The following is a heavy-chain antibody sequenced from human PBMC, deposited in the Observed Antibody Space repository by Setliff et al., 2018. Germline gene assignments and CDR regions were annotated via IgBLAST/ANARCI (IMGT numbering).Heavy chain of an antibody. Sequence: GSLRLSCAASGFTFSTHGMHWVRQAPGKGLEWVAVIWYDGTNEYYADSVKGRFTISRDNSKNTLYLQMNSLRAEDTAVYYCGKGRTAMVTGLDYWGQGTLVTVSS. J-gene: IGHJ4*02. CDR2: IWYDGTNE. D-gene: IGHD5-18*01. V-gene: IGHV3-33*06. CDR3: GKGRTAMVTGLDY. CDR1: GFTFSTHG.